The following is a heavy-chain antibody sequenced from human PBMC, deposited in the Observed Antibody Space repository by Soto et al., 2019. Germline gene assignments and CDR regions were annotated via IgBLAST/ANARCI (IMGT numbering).Heavy chain of an antibody. D-gene: IGHD3-10*01. J-gene: IGHJ4*02. CDR3: ARAQGSGFLVS. CDR2: IYYSGST. CDR1: GGSISSYY. Sequence: SETLSLTCTVSGGSISSYYWSWIRQPPGKGLEWIGYIYYSGSTYYNPSLKSRVTISVDTSKNQFSLKLSSVTAADTAVYYCARAQGSGFLVSWGQGTLVTVS. V-gene: IGHV4-30-4*01.